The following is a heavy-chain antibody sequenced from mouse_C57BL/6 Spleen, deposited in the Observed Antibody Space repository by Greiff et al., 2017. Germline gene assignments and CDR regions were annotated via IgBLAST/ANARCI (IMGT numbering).Heavy chain of an antibody. Sequence: EVQLVESGGGLVQPGGSLSLSCAASGFTFTDYYMSWVRQPPGKALEWLGFIRNKANGYTTEYSASVKGRFTISRDNSQSILYLQMNALRAEDSATYYCARYYYGSSGDAMDYWGQGTSVTVSS. J-gene: IGHJ4*01. V-gene: IGHV7-3*01. CDR3: ARYYYGSSGDAMDY. D-gene: IGHD1-1*01. CDR2: IRNKANGYTT. CDR1: GFTFTDYY.